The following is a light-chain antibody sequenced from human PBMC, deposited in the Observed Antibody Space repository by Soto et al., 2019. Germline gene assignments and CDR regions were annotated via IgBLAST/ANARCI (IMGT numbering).Light chain of an antibody. Sequence: DIVMTQSPLSLPVTPGEPASISCRSSRSLLHSNGYNYLDWYQQKPGQAPRLLIYGASSRATGIPDRFSGSGSGTDFTLTISRLEPEDFAVYYCQQYGSSPPWTFGQGTKVDIK. J-gene: IGKJ1*01. CDR1: RSLLHSNGYNY. CDR2: GAS. V-gene: IGKV3-20*01. CDR3: QQYGSSPPWT.